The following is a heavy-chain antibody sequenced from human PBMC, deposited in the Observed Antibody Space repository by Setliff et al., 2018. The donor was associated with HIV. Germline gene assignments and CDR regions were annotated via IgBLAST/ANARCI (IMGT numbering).Heavy chain of an antibody. J-gene: IGHJ3*02. CDR2: IHYSGAT. CDR1: GGPISSHY. CDR3: ARHSPNVGVRGDAFDI. Sequence: SETLSLTCTVSGGPISSHYWIWIRQPPGKGLEWIGYIHYSGATNYNPSLKSRVTISLDKSRTQFSLRLSSVTAADTAVYYCARHSPNVGVRGDAFDIWGQGTVVTVSS. V-gene: IGHV4-59*08. D-gene: IGHD2-8*01.